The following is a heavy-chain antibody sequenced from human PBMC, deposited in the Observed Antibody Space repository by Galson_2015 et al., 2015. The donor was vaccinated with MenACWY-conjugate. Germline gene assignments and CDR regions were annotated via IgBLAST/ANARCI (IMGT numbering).Heavy chain of an antibody. CDR2: VNYDGSST. CDR3: ARGRAAAGTVIEH. CDR1: GFTLSSHY. D-gene: IGHD6-13*01. V-gene: IGHV3-74*01. J-gene: IGHJ1*01. Sequence: SLRLSCAASGFTLSSHYMHWVRQAPGKGLLWVSRVNYDGSSTSYADSVKGRFTISRDNARNTLHLQMNTLRADDTAVYYCARGRAAAGTVIEHWGQGILVTVSS.